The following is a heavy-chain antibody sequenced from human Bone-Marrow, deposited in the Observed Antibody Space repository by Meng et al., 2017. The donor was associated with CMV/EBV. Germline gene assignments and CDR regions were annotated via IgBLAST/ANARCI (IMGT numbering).Heavy chain of an antibody. CDR3: ARGVYQAAAGSSGFDY. J-gene: IGHJ4*02. Sequence: GESLKISCAASGFTFSSYSMNWVRQAPGKGLEWVSSISSSSSYIYYADSVKGRFTISRDNAKNSLYLQMNSLRAEDTAVYYCARGVYQAAAGSSGFDYWGQGTRVTGSS. D-gene: IGHD6-13*01. CDR1: GFTFSSYS. CDR2: ISSSSSYI. V-gene: IGHV3-21*01.